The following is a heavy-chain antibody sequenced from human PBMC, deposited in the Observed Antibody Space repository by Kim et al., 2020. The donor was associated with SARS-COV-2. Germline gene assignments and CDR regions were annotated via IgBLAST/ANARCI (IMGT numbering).Heavy chain of an antibody. CDR1: GGSFSGYY. CDR3: ARDSSTAGGMDV. Sequence: SETLSLTCAVYGGSFSGYYWSWIRQPPGKGLEWIGEINHSGSTNYNPSLKSRVTISVDTSKNQFSPKLSSVTAADTAVYYCARDSSTAGGMDVWGQGTTVTVSS. J-gene: IGHJ6*02. CDR2: INHSGST. D-gene: IGHD4-4*01. V-gene: IGHV4-34*01.